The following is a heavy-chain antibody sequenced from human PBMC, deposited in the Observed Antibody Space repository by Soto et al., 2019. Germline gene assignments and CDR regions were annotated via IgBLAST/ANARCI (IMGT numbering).Heavy chain of an antibody. CDR1: GYTFTSYG. CDR3: ARGDDVNYYHGMDV. J-gene: IGHJ6*02. CDR2: ISAYNGKT. V-gene: IGHV1-18*01. D-gene: IGHD2-21*02. Sequence: QVQLVQSGGEVKKPGASVKLSCTASGYTFTSYGISWVRQAPGQGLEWMGWISAYNGKTNYAQNVTGSVPMTTETSRNTIYVGLWSLRSEDTAVYYCARGDDVNYYHGMDVWGQGTTVTVSS.